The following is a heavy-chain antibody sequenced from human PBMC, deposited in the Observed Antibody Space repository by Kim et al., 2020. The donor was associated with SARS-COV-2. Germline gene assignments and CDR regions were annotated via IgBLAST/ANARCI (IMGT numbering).Heavy chain of an antibody. V-gene: IGHV1-18*01. CDR1: GYTFTSYG. D-gene: IGHD3-10*01. J-gene: IGHJ5*02. Sequence: ASVKVSCKASGYTFTSYGISWVRQAPGQGLEWMGWISAYNGNTNYAQKLQGRVTMTTDTSTSTAYMELRSLRSDDTAMYYCARKPSRPYYYGSGSYGWFDPWGQGTLVTVSS. CDR3: ARKPSRPYYYGSGSYGWFDP. CDR2: ISAYNGNT.